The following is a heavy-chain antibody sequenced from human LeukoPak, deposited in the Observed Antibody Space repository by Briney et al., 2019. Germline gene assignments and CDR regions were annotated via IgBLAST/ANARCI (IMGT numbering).Heavy chain of an antibody. CDR2: IYYSGST. CDR3: ARAPRIPDGFDP. J-gene: IGHJ5*02. V-gene: IGHV4-59*01. Sequence: MTSETLSLTCTVSGGSISSYYWSWIRQPPGKGLEWIGYIYYSGSTNYNPSLKSRVTISVDTSKNQFSLKLSSVTAADTAVYYCARAPRIPDGFDPWGQGTLVTVSS. D-gene: IGHD2-21*01. CDR1: GGSISSYY.